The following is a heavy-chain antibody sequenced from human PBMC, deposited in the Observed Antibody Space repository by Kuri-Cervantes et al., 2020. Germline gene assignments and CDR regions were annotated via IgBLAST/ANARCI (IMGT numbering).Heavy chain of an antibody. D-gene: IGHD6-13*01. J-gene: IGHJ5*02. CDR2: MHPHTGKT. V-gene: IGHV1-8*01. Sequence: ASVKVSCKASGYSFTSYEINWVRQAPGQGPEWMGWMHPHTGKTRNAQKFQDRLTMTSNTSASTAYMELSSLTPEDTAVYYCARGAGYSSSWYENWFDPWGQGTLVTVSS. CDR1: GYSFTSYE. CDR3: ARGAGYSSSWYENWFDP.